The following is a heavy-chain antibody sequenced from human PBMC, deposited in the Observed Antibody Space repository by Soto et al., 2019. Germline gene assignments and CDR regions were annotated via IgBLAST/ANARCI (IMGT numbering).Heavy chain of an antibody. J-gene: IGHJ6*02. Sequence: PSETLSLTCTVSGGSISSGDYYWSWIRQPPGKGLEWIGYIYYSGSTYYNPSLKSRVTISVDTSKNQFSLKLSSVTAADTAVYYCARVGGDYDFWSGYSGYYGMDVWGQGTTVTVSS. CDR1: GGSISSGDYY. CDR2: IYYSGST. V-gene: IGHV4-30-4*01. CDR3: ARVGGDYDFWSGYSGYYGMDV. D-gene: IGHD3-3*01.